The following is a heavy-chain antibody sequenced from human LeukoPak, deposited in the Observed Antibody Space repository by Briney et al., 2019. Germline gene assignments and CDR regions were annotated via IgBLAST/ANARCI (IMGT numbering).Heavy chain of an antibody. Sequence: GGSLRLSCAASGFTFSRYWMSWVRQAPGKGLEWVANIKEDGSVKYYVESVKGRFTISRDNAKNSLYLQMNSLRAEDTAVYYCVGDSPEWHQPLDYWGQGTLVTVSS. V-gene: IGHV3-7*04. J-gene: IGHJ4*02. D-gene: IGHD3-3*01. CDR2: IKEDGSVK. CDR1: GFTFSRYW. CDR3: VGDSPEWHQPLDY.